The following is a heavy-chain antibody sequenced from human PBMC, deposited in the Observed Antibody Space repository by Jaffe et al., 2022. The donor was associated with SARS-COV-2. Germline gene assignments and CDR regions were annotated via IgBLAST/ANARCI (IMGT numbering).Heavy chain of an antibody. CDR1: GFTFDDYA. CDR3: AKEGGGDILTGYYDYYYYYGMDV. CDR2: ISWNSGSI. Sequence: EVQLVESGGGLVQPGRSLRLSCAASGFTFDDYAMHWVRQAPGKGLEWVSGISWNSGSIGYADSVKGRFTISRDNAKNSLYLQMNSLRAEDTALYYCAKEGGGDILTGYYDYYYYYGMDVWGQGTTVTVSS. J-gene: IGHJ6*02. V-gene: IGHV3-9*01. D-gene: IGHD3-9*01.